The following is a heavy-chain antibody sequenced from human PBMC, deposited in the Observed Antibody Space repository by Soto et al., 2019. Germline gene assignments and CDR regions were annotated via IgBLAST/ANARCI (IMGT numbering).Heavy chain of an antibody. D-gene: IGHD5-12*01. CDR2: ISGSGTTT. J-gene: IGHJ4*02. V-gene: IGHV3-23*01. CDR3: AKRSGFDSGLFGY. Sequence: EVQLLESGGGLVQPGGSLRLSCAASGLTFSNYAMSWVRQAPGKGLEWVSAISGSGTTTHYADSVKGRFTISRDNSKNTLYLQMNSLRVEDTAVYYCAKRSGFDSGLFGYWGQGTLVT. CDR1: GLTFSNYA.